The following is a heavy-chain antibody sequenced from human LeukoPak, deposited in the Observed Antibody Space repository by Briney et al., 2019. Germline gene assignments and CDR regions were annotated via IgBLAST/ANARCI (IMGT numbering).Heavy chain of an antibody. V-gene: IGHV3-7*03. J-gene: IGHJ4*01. CDR2: IKQDGNER. CDR1: GFTFSSYW. Sequence: GGSLRLSCAASGFTFSSYWMNWVRQAPGKGLEWVANIKQDGNERYYVDSAKGRFTISRDNAKNSLYLQMNCLGAEDTAVYYCARGPWTARDYFDYWGHGTLVTVSS. CDR3: ARGPWTARDYFDY. D-gene: IGHD3/OR15-3a*01.